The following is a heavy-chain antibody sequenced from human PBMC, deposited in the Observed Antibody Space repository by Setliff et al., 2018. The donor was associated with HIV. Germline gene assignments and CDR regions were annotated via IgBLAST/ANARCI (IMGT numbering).Heavy chain of an antibody. CDR1: GGSISSYY. Sequence: PSETLSLTCTVSGGSISSYYWSWIRRPPGKGLEWIGYIYYSGSTNYNPSLKSRVTISVDTSKNQFSLKLSSVTAADTAVYYCARGVKPSYYYDSSGYPSFDYWGQGTLVTVSS. J-gene: IGHJ4*02. D-gene: IGHD3-22*01. CDR3: ARGVKPSYYYDSSGYPSFDY. CDR2: IYYSGST. V-gene: IGHV4-59*01.